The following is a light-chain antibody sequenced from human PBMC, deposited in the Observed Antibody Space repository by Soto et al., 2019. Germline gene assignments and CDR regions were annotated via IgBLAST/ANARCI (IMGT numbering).Light chain of an antibody. CDR2: AAS. CDR3: QQANSFPLT. J-gene: IGKJ4*01. Sequence: IQMTQSPSSLSASLQERVIFNCRASQSISNHLNWYQQKPGKAPKLLIYAASSLQSGVPSRFSGSGSGTDFTLTISSLQPEDFAIYYCQQANSFPLTFGGGTKVDIK. V-gene: IGKV1-39*01. CDR1: QSISNH.